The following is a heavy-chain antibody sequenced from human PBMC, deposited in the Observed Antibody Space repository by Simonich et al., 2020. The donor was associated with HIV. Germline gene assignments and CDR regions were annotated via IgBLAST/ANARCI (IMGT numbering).Heavy chain of an antibody. D-gene: IGHD3-3*01. CDR3: AKDRYYNFWSGYYDY. CDR1: GFTFSSYA. CDR2: ISGSGGST. V-gene: IGHV3-23*01. J-gene: IGHJ4*02. Sequence: EVQLLESGGGLVQPGGSLRLSCGASGFTFSSYAVSWVRQAPGKEMEWVSAISGSGGSTYYAESVKGRFTISRDNSKNTLYLQMNSLRAEDTAVYYCAKDRYYNFWSGYYDYWGQGTLVTVSS.